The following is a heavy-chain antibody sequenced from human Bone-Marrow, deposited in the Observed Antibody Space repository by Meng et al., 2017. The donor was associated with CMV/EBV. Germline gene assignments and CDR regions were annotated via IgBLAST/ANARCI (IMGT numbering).Heavy chain of an antibody. CDR3: ARTRDIVVIPDGILAY. CDR1: GFTFSSYT. V-gene: IGHV3-21*01. J-gene: IGHJ4*02. Sequence: GESLKISCAASGFTFSSYTMNWVRQAPGQGLEWVASISTSSGYIYYADSVKGRFTISRDNANNSLYLQMNSLRAEDTALYYCARTRDIVVIPDGILAYWGLGTLVTVSS. D-gene: IGHD2-2*01. CDR2: ISTSSGYI.